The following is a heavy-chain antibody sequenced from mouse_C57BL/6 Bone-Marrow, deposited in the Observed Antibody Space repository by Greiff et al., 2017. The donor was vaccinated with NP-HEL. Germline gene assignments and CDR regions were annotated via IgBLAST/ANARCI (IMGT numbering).Heavy chain of an antibody. CDR3: ARGDYYSNFAWFAY. Sequence: DVKLVESGGGLVQPGGSLSLSCAASGFTFTDYYMSWVRQPPGKALEWLGFIRNKANGYTTEYSASVKGRFTISRDNSQSILYLQMNALRAEDGATYYCARGDYYSNFAWFAYWGQGTLVTVSA. D-gene: IGHD2-5*01. CDR1: GFTFTDYY. J-gene: IGHJ3*01. CDR2: IRNKANGYTT. V-gene: IGHV7-3*01.